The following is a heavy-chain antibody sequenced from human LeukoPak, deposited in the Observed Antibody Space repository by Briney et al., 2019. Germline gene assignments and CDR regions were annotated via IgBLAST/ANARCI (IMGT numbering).Heavy chain of an antibody. CDR2: ITSDGVSS. CDR1: GFTFTNYA. Sequence: WGSLRLSCAASGFTFTNYAMHWVRQAPGKGLESVSAITSDGVSSYHADSVKGRFTISRDNSMNTLYLQMGSLRAEAMAVYFCARVGSYSAFDLWGQGTMVTVSS. J-gene: IGHJ3*01. V-gene: IGHV3-64*02. CDR3: ARVGSYSAFDL. D-gene: IGHD1-26*01.